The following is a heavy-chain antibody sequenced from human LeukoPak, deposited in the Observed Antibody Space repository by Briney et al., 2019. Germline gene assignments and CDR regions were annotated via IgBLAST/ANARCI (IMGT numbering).Heavy chain of an antibody. J-gene: IGHJ4*02. CDR3: ARGETRGYSYGYRY. CDR1: GGSISSGGYY. Sequence: SQILSLTCTVSGGSISSGGYYWSWIRQHPGKGLEWIGYIYYSGSTYYNPSLKSRVTISVDTSKNQFSLKLSSVTAADTAVYYCARGETRGYSYGYRYWGQGTLVTVSS. D-gene: IGHD5-18*01. CDR2: IYYSGST. V-gene: IGHV4-31*03.